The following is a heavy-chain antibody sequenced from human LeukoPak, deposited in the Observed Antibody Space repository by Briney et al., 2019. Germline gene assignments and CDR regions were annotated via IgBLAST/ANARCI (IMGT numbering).Heavy chain of an antibody. CDR1: GFTFSSYW. D-gene: IGHD6-13*01. V-gene: IGHV3-74*01. CDR2: INIDGSST. J-gene: IGHJ4*02. Sequence: PGGSLRLSCAASGFTFSSYWMHWVRQALGEGLVWVSRINIDGSSTTYADSVEGRFTISRDNAKNTLFLQMNSLRTQDTAVYYCARASDQQLVSPRYWGQGTLVTVSS. CDR3: ARASDQQLVSPRY.